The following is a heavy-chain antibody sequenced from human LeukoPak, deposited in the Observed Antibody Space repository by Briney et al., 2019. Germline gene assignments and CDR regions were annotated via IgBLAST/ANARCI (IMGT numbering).Heavy chain of an antibody. D-gene: IGHD3-22*01. CDR1: GFTFSSYV. J-gene: IGHJ6*02. V-gene: IGHV3-23*01. CDR2: ISSSGGST. CDR3: AKIVVDPNYYYGMDV. Sequence: PGGSLRLSCAASGFTFSSYVMSWVRQAPGKGLEWVSIISSSGGSTSYADSVKGRFTISRDNSNNTLYLQMNSLRAGDTAIYYCAKIVVDPNYYYGMDVWGQGTTVTVSS.